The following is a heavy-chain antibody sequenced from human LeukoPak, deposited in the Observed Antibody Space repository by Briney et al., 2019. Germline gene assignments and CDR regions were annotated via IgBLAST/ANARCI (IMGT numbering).Heavy chain of an antibody. CDR3: AKDTGYSYGPNIDY. CDR1: GFTFDDYA. D-gene: IGHD5-18*01. CDR2: ISWNSGSI. V-gene: IGHV3-9*01. J-gene: IGHJ4*02. Sequence: GGSLRLSCAASGFTFDDYAMHWVRQAPGKGLEWVSGISWNSGSIGYADSVKGRFTISRDNAKNPLYLQMNSLRAEDTALYYCAKDTGYSYGPNIDYWGQGTLVTVSS.